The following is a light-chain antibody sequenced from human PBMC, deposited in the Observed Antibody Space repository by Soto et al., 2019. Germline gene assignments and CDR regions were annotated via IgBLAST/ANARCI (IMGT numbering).Light chain of an antibody. CDR2: GAS. CDR3: QQSDDSPGT. V-gene: IGKV3-15*01. CDR1: QSVSSN. Sequence: EIVITQSPSTLSVSPGERATLPCRASQSVSSNLAWYQQKPGQAPRLLIYGASTRATGIPARFSGSGSGTDFTLTISRLEPEDFAVYYCQQSDDSPGTFGQGTKVAIK. J-gene: IGKJ1*01.